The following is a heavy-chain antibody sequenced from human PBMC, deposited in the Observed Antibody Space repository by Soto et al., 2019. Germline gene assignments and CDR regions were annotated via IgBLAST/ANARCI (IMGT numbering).Heavy chain of an antibody. J-gene: IGHJ4*02. Sequence: ASVKVSCKASGYTFTGYYMHWVRQAPGQGLEWMGWINPNSGGTNYAQKFQGRVTMTRDTSISTAYMELSRLRSDDTAVYYCARDLGYYDSSGYYYFDYWGQGTLVTVSS. D-gene: IGHD3-22*01. CDR3: ARDLGYYDSSGYYYFDY. V-gene: IGHV1-2*02. CDR1: GYTFTGYY. CDR2: INPNSGGT.